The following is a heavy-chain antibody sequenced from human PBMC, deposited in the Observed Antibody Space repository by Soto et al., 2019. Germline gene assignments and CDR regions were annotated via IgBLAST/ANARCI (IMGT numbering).Heavy chain of an antibody. CDR1: GFTFSRYW. D-gene: IGHD3-16*01. CDR3: ASIYAYAGGYDWYGIDV. J-gene: IGHJ6*02. V-gene: IGHV3-74*01. CDR2: ISSYGSDT. Sequence: EVQLVESGGGLVLPGGSLRLSCAASGFTFSRYWMHWVRQAPGKGLVWVSRISSYGSDTHYADSVKGRFTISRDNAKNTLHMQMNSLSADDTAVYYCASIYAYAGGYDWYGIDVWGQGTTVTVSS.